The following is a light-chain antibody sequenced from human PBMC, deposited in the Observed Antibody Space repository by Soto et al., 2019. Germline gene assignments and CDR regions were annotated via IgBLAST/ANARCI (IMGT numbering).Light chain of an antibody. CDR2: NAF. Sequence: TQSPATLSASVGDRVTITCRASQNIYTWLAWYQQKPGQAPRLLIYNAFNRATGIPDRFSGSGSGTDFTLTISRLEPEDFAVYYCQQYGSSPGTFGGGTKVDI. J-gene: IGKJ4*01. V-gene: IGKV3-20*01. CDR3: QQYGSSPGT. CDR1: QNIYTW.